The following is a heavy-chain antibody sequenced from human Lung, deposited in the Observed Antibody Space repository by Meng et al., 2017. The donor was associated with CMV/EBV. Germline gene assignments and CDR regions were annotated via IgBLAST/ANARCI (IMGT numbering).Heavy chain of an antibody. CDR2: IYGDGKT. CDR3: ARGSVYFDR. Sequence: GGSLRLSCAASGFSVSENYVSWVRQAPGKGLSWVSVIYGDGKTYYSDSVVGRFTISRDNSRNTVFLQMNNLGADGTANYFCARGSVYFDRWGQGKLVTVDS. V-gene: IGHV3-53*01. J-gene: IGHJ4*02. CDR1: GFSVSENY. D-gene: IGHD5/OR15-5a*01.